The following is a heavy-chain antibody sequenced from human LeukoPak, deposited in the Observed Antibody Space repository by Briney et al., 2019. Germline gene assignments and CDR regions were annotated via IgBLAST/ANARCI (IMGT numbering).Heavy chain of an antibody. Sequence: GGSLRLSCAASGFTFSSYVMSWVRQAPGKGLEWVSAISGSGGGTYYADSVKGRFTISRDSSKNTLYLQMNSLRAEDTAVYYCAKEGTASKPSDLDYWGQGTLVTVSS. D-gene: IGHD1/OR15-1a*01. CDR1: GFTFSSYV. V-gene: IGHV3-23*01. CDR2: ISGSGGGT. J-gene: IGHJ4*02. CDR3: AKEGTASKPSDLDY.